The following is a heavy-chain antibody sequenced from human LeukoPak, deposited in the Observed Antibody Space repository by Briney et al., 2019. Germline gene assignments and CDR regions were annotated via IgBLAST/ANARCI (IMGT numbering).Heavy chain of an antibody. CDR2: ISSSSSYI. Sequence: GGSLRLSCAASGFTFSSYSMNWVRQAPGKGLEWVSSISSSSSYIYYADSVKGRFTISRDNAKNSLYLQMNSLRAEDTAVYYCARGLSYYGSSGYYWDYFDYWGQGTLVTVSS. CDR3: ARGLSYYGSSGYYWDYFDY. D-gene: IGHD3-22*01. CDR1: GFTFSSYS. J-gene: IGHJ4*02. V-gene: IGHV3-21*01.